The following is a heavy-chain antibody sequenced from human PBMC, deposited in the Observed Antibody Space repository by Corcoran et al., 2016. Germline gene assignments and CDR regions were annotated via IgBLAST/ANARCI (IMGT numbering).Heavy chain of an antibody. J-gene: IGHJ6*02. CDR1: GFTFSGSA. D-gene: IGHD6-13*01. V-gene: IGHV3-73*02. CDR3: TRHAPYSRGGRGGVDV. Sequence: EVQLVESGGGWVQPGGSLKLSCAASGFTFSGSAMHWVRQASGKGLEWVGRIRSKANSYATAYAASVNGRFTISRDDSKNTAYLQMNSLKIEDTVVYYCTRHAPYSRGGRGGVDVWGQGTTVTVSS. CDR2: IRSKANSYAT.